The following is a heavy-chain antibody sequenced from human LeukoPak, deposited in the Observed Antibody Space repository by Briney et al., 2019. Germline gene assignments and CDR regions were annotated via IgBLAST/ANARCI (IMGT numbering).Heavy chain of an antibody. Sequence: TGGSLRLSCAASEFTVSSNYMSWVRQAPGKGLEWVSVIHSGGNTYYADSVKGRFTISRDKSKNTLYLQMNSLRAEDTAVYYCARNNYDSSGYYPGYFDHWGQGILVTVSS. V-gene: IGHV3-53*01. CDR1: EFTVSSNY. CDR2: IHSGGNT. CDR3: ARNNYDSSGYYPGYFDH. D-gene: IGHD3-22*01. J-gene: IGHJ4*02.